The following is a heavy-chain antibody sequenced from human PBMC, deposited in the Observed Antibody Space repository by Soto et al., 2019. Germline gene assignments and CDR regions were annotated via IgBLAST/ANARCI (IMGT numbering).Heavy chain of an antibody. D-gene: IGHD6-13*01. V-gene: IGHV3-30-3*01. CDR2: ISYDGSNK. CDR3: ARDRSISSSYAPNAFDI. Sequence: QVQLVESGGGVVQPGRSLRLSCAASGFTFSSYAMHWVRQAPGKGLEWVAVISYDGSNKYYADSVKGRFTISRDNSKNTLYLQMNSLRVEDTAVYYCARDRSISSSYAPNAFDIWGQGTMVTVSS. CDR1: GFTFSSYA. J-gene: IGHJ3*02.